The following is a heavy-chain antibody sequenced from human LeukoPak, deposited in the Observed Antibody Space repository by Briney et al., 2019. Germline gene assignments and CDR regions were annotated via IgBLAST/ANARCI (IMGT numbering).Heavy chain of an antibody. J-gene: IGHJ5*02. CDR3: ARYGMAAEGIWWFDP. D-gene: IGHD6-13*01. V-gene: IGHV4-34*01. CDR2: IDHSGST. CDR1: GGSLNGYY. Sequence: ETLSLTCAVYGGSLNGYYWSWIRQPPGRRLEWIGEIDHSGSTQYNPSLKSRVTISLDTSKKQFSLKLTSLTAADTAFYYCARYGMAAEGIWWFDPWGQGTLVTVSS.